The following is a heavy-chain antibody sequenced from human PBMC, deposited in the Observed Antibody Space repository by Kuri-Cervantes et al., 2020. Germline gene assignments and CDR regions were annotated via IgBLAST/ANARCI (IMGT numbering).Heavy chain of an antibody. CDR2: ISSSSSYI. CDR1: GFTFSSYS. D-gene: IGHD1-26*01. J-gene: IGHJ4*02. CDR3: ISYRVGATYVDY. V-gene: IGHV3-21*03. Sequence: GESLKISCAASGFTFSSYSMNWVRQAPGKGLEWVSSISSSSSYIYYADSVKGRFTISRDNAKNSLYLQMISLKTEDTAVYYCISYRVGATYVDYWGQGTLVTVSS.